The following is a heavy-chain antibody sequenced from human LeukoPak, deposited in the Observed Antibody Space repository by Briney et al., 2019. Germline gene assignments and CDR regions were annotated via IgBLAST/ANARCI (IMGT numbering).Heavy chain of an antibody. J-gene: IGHJ3*02. CDR3: AREYDSSGYYHDAFDI. V-gene: IGHV3-7*01. D-gene: IGHD3-22*01. CDR2: IKQDGSEK. Sequence: GGSLRLSCAASGFTFSSYWMSWVRQAPGKGLEWVANIKQDGSEKYYVDSVKGRFTISRDNAMNSLYLQMNSLIAEDTAVYYCAREYDSSGYYHDAFDIWGQGTMVTVSS. CDR1: GFTFSSYW.